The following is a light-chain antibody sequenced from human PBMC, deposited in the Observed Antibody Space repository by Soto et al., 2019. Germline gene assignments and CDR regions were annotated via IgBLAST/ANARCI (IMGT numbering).Light chain of an antibody. CDR2: KGT. Sequence: SYELTQPPSVSVSLGQMARITCSGEALPKKYAYWYQQKPGQSPVVVIYKGTERPSGIPERFSGSTSVTIVTLTISGVQAEDEADYYCLSTDNSGNVWVFGGGTKLTVL. V-gene: IGLV3-16*01. CDR3: LSTDNSGNVWV. CDR1: ALPKKY. J-gene: IGLJ2*01.